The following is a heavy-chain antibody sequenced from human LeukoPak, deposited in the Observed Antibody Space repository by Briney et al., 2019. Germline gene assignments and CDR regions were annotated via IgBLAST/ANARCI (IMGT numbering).Heavy chain of an antibody. Sequence: GGSLRLSCAASGFTFSSYAMHWVRQAPGKGLEWVAVISYDGSNKYYADSVKGRFTISRDNSKNTLYLQMNSLRAEDTAVYYCARDGAVAGVDAFVIWGQGTMVTVSS. V-gene: IGHV3-30*04. CDR2: ISYDGSNK. CDR3: ARDGAVAGVDAFVI. CDR1: GFTFSSYA. J-gene: IGHJ3*02. D-gene: IGHD6-19*01.